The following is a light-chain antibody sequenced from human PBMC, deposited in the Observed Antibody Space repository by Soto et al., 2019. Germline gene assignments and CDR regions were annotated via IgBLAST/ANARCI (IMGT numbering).Light chain of an antibody. V-gene: IGKV1-8*01. J-gene: IGKJ2*01. CDR1: QGISSY. CDR3: KQYYSHPGP. CDR2: AAS. Sequence: AIRMTQSPSSLSSSTGDRVTITCRASQGISSYLAWYQQKPGKTPTLLIYAASTLQSGGPSRFSGSGSGTDSTPSISRLQPEDFATYYGKQYYSHPGPFGQLTKLEIK.